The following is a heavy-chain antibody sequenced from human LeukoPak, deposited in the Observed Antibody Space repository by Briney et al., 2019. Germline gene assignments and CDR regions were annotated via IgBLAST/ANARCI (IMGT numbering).Heavy chain of an antibody. CDR3: TRDPRRLDY. CDR1: GFTFSSYW. Sequence: PGGSLRLSCAASGFTFSSYWMSGVRQAPRKGLEWVANIKQDGGEKYYVDSVKGRFTSSRDNAKNSLYLQMNSLRAEDTAVYYCTRDPRRLDYWGQGTLVTVSS. V-gene: IGHV3-7*03. CDR2: IKQDGGEK. J-gene: IGHJ4*02.